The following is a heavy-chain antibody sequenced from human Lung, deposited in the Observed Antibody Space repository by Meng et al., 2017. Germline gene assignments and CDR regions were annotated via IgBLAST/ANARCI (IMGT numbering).Heavy chain of an antibody. J-gene: IGHJ4*02. Sequence: VPPRQCGAWLFNPSETLSLTCVVSGGSFSDYYWSWIRQPPGKGLEWIGEINHSGSTNYNPSLESRATISVDTSQNNLSLKLSSVTAADSAVYYCARGPTTMAHDFDYWGQGTLVTVSS. CDR1: GGSFSDYY. V-gene: IGHV4-34*01. D-gene: IGHD4-11*01. CDR2: INHSGST. CDR3: ARGPTTMAHDFDY.